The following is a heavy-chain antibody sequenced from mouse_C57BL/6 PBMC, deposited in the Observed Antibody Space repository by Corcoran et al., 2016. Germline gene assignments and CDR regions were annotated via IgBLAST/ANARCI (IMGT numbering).Heavy chain of an antibody. Sequence: EVQLQQSGPELVKPGASVKISCKASGYTFTDYYMNWVKQSHGKSLEWIGDINPNNGGTSYNQKFKGKATLTVDKSSSTAYMELRSLTSEDSAVYYCASPYGNYGGDYAMDYWCQGTSVTVSS. J-gene: IGHJ4*01. CDR3: ASPYGNYGGDYAMDY. V-gene: IGHV1-26*01. CDR1: GYTFTDYY. CDR2: INPNNGGT. D-gene: IGHD2-1*01.